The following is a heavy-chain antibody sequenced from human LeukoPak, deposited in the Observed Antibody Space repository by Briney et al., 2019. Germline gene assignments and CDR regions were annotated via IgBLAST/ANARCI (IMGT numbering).Heavy chain of an antibody. Sequence: SETLSLTCAVYGGSFSGYYWGWIRQPPGKGLEWIGSIYYSGSTYYNPSLKSRVTISVDTSKNQFSLKLSSVTAADTAVYYCARVVVAARPPWFDPWGQGTLVTVSS. V-gene: IGHV4-34*01. CDR3: ARVVVAARPPWFDP. J-gene: IGHJ5*02. CDR2: IYYSGST. D-gene: IGHD6-6*01. CDR1: GGSFSGYY.